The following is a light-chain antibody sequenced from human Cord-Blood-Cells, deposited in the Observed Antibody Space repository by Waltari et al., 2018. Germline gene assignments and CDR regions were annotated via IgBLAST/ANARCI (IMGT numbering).Light chain of an antibody. Sequence: SSELTQDPAVSVALGQTVRITCQGDSLRSYYASWYQQKPGQAPASVIYGKNNRPSGIPDQFSGSSSGNTASLTITGAQAEDEADYYCNSRDSSGNHVVFGGGTKLTVL. J-gene: IGLJ2*01. CDR2: GKN. CDR3: NSRDSSGNHVV. V-gene: IGLV3-19*01. CDR1: SLRSYY.